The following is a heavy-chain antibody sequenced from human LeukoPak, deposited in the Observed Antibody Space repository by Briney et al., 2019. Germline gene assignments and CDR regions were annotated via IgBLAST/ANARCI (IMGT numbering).Heavy chain of an antibody. J-gene: IGHJ4*02. Sequence: PGGSLRLSCAASGFTFSSYSMNWVRQAPGKGLEWVSSISSSSSYIYYADSVKGRFTISRDNAKNSLYLQMNSLRAVDTAVYYCAREDDSSGYYFDYWGQGTLVTVSS. CDR3: AREDDSSGYYFDY. CDR2: ISSSSSYI. CDR1: GFTFSSYS. D-gene: IGHD3-22*01. V-gene: IGHV3-21*01.